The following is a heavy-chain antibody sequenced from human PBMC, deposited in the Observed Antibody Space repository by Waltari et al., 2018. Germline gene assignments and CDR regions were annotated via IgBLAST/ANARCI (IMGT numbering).Heavy chain of an antibody. CDR2: ISSSSSYI. D-gene: IGHD3-10*01. Sequence: EVQLVESRGGLVKPGGSLRLSCAASGFTFSSYSMNWVRQAPGKGLEWVSSISSSSSYIYYADSVNGRFTISRDNAKNSLYLQMNSLRAEDTAVYYCARDRLSFWFDPWGQGTLVTVSS. V-gene: IGHV3-21*01. J-gene: IGHJ5*02. CDR1: GFTFSSYS. CDR3: ARDRLSFWFDP.